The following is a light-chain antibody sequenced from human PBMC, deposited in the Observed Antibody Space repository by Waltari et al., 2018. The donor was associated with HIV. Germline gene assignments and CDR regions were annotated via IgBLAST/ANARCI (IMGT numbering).Light chain of an antibody. Sequence: DIPMTQSPSSLSTPAADRVTIACPASQSISNYLKWYQQKAGRAPKLLIYAATTLQRGVPSRFTGSGSGTDFSLTISSLQPEDFAIYDCQQSDTTPWTFGQGTKVDLK. V-gene: IGKV1-39*01. CDR1: QSISNY. CDR2: AAT. J-gene: IGKJ1*01. CDR3: QQSDTTPWT.